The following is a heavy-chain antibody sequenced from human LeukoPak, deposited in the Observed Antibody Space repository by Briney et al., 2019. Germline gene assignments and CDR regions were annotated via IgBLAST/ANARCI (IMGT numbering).Heavy chain of an antibody. V-gene: IGHV3-30-3*01. D-gene: IGHD2-15*01. Sequence: GGSLRLSCAASGFTFSYYAMHWVRQAPGKGLEWLAVISNDGSKKYYADSVKGRFTISRDNSKNTLYLQMDNLRAEDTAVYYCATEGGHLTHLSFWGRGTLLTVSS. CDR2: ISNDGSKK. J-gene: IGHJ1*01. CDR1: GFTFSYYA. CDR3: ATEGGHLTHLSF.